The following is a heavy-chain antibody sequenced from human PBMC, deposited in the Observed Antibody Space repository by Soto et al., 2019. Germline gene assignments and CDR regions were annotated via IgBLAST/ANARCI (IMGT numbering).Heavy chain of an antibody. D-gene: IGHD3-3*01. CDR2: ISGNGGST. CDR1: GVTLSSYA. CDR3: AKGKANTVFGVNTLFDY. V-gene: IGHV3-23*01. J-gene: IGHJ4*02. Sequence: GSLGLSIAASGVTLSSYAMGGVRQAPGKGLEWVSTISGNGGSTHYADSVKGRFAISRDNSMNTLYLQMNSLRAEDTAIYYCAKGKANTVFGVNTLFDYWGQGTLVTVS.